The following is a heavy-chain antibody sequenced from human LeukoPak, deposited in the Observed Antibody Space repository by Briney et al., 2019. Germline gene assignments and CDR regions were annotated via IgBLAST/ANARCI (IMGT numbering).Heavy chain of an antibody. CDR1: GGSISSYY. Sequence: SETLSLTCTVSGGSISSYYWSWIRQPPGKGLEWIGYIYYSGSTNYNPSLKSRVTISVDTSKNQFSLKLSSVTAADTAVYYCARRVYSRSPPGGFFDYWGQGNLVTVSS. J-gene: IGHJ4*02. V-gene: IGHV4-59*08. D-gene: IGHD6-13*01. CDR2: IYYSGST. CDR3: ARRVYSRSPPGGFFDY.